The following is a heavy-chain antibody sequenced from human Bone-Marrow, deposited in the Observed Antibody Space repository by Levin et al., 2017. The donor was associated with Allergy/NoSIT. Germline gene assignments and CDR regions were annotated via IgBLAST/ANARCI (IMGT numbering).Heavy chain of an antibody. J-gene: IGHJ5*02. D-gene: IGHD7-27*01. V-gene: IGHV4-4*02. CDR3: ARRNVLAPGEDWFDP. CDR1: DDSISSSNW. CDR2: IYHSGST. Sequence: SETLSLTCGVSDDSISSSNWWTWVRQPPGKGLEWIGEIYHSGSTNYNPSLKSRVTISVEKSKNQFSLKLSSVTAADTAVYYCARRNVLAPGEDWFDPWGQGTLVTVAS.